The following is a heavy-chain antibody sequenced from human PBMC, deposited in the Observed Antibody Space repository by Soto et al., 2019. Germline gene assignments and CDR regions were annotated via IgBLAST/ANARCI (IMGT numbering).Heavy chain of an antibody. J-gene: IGHJ6*02. CDR3: ADSSGGYGMDV. CDR2: INAGNGNT. CDR1: GYTFTSYA. D-gene: IGHD3-22*01. V-gene: IGHV1-3*01. Sequence: AASVKVSCKASGYTFTSYAMHWVRQAPGQRLEWMGWINAGNGNTKYSQKFQGRVTITRDTSASTAYMELSSLRSEDTAVYYCADSSGGYGMDVWGQGTTVTVSS.